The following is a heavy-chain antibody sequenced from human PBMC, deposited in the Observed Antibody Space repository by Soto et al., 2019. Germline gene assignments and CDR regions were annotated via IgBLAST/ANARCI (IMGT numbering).Heavy chain of an antibody. CDR2: FDPEDGDT. CDR1: GYTLTGLS. V-gene: IGHV1-24*01. CDR3: ATDGGYCSSTSGYYYYYYGMDV. Sequence: ASVKVSCKVSGYTLTGLSMHWVRQAPGKGLEWMGGFDPEDGDTIYAQKFQGRVTMTEDTSTDTAYMELSSLRSEDTAVYYCATDGGYCSSTSGYYYYYYGMDVWGQGTPVTVSS. J-gene: IGHJ6*02. D-gene: IGHD2-2*01.